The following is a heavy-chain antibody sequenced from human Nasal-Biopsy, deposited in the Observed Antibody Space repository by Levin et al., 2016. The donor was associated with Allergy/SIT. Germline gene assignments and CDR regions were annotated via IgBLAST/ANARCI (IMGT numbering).Heavy chain of an antibody. CDR1: GFTFGNYI. D-gene: IGHD6-6*01. CDR3: ARDDPVASGIDY. Sequence: GGSLRLSCACSGFTFGNYIMNWVRQTPGKGLEWISSIFVIGNSEYYADPVRGRFTISRDNARNSVYLQMNSLTGEDTAVYFCARDDPVASGIDYWGQGTLVTVSS. CDR2: IFVIGNSE. V-gene: IGHV3-48*01. J-gene: IGHJ4*02.